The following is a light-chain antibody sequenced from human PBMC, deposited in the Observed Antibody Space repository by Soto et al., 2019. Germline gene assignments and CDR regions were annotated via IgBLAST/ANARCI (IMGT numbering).Light chain of an antibody. Sequence: DIVWTQSPATMSVSPGERATLSCRASQSVSSNLAWYQQKPGQAPRLLIFXASNRATGIPARFSGSGSGTDFTRTISSLEPEDFAVYYCQQRNNWPPEITFGQGTRLEIK. CDR3: QQRNNWPPEIT. CDR2: XAS. V-gene: IGKV3-11*01. J-gene: IGKJ5*01. CDR1: QSVSSN.